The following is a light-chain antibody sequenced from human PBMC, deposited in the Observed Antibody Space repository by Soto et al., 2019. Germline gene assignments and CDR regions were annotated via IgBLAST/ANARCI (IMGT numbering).Light chain of an antibody. Sequence: QSVLTQPASVSGSPGQSITISCTVTSNEVGIYNFVSWFQHHPGKAPRLMIYEGSKRPSGVSNRFSGSNSGSAAFLTISELQADDEADYYCCLYGGTLFGGGTKLTVL. V-gene: IGLV2-23*01. CDR2: EGS. CDR3: CLYGGTL. CDR1: SNEVGIYNF. J-gene: IGLJ3*02.